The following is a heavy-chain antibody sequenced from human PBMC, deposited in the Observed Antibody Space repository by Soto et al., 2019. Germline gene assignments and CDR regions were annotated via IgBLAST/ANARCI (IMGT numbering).Heavy chain of an antibody. CDR2: IYYSGST. Sequence: SETLSLTCTVSGGSFSSGSYYWSWIRQPPGKGLEWIGYIYYSGSTNYNPSLKSRVTISVDTSKNQFSLKLSSVTAADTAVYYCARVVHDFWSGDRAPNWFDPWGQGTLVTVSS. V-gene: IGHV4-61*01. D-gene: IGHD3-3*01. J-gene: IGHJ5*02. CDR3: ARVVHDFWSGDRAPNWFDP. CDR1: GGSFSSGSYY.